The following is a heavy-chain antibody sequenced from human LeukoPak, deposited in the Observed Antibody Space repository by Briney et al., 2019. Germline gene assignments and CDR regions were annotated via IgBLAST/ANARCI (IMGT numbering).Heavy chain of an antibody. CDR3: ARWKGAYSDY. CDR2: TYYRSKWYN. D-gene: IGHD4/OR15-4a*01. Sequence: SQTLSLTCAISGDSVSSISVGWNWIRQSPSRGPKWLGRTYYRSKWYNDYAVSVKGRIAINPDTSKNQFSLQLNSVTPEDTAVYYCARWKGAYSDYWGQGTVVTVSS. CDR1: GDSVSSISVG. V-gene: IGHV6-1*01. J-gene: IGHJ4*02.